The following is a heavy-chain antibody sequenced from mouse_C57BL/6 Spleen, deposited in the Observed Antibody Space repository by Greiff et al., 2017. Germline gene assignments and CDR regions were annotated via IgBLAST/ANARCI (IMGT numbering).Heavy chain of an antibody. J-gene: IGHJ2*01. CDR2: IDPSDSYT. D-gene: IGHD1-3*01. CDR1: GYTFTSYW. Sequence: QVQLQQPGAELVKPGASVKLSCKASGYTFTSYWMQWVKQRPGQGLEWIGEIDPSDSYTNYNQKFKGKATLTVDTSSSTAYMQLSSLTSEDSAVYYCARSGYDYFDYWGKGTTLTVSS. CDR3: ARSGYDYFDY. V-gene: IGHV1-50*01.